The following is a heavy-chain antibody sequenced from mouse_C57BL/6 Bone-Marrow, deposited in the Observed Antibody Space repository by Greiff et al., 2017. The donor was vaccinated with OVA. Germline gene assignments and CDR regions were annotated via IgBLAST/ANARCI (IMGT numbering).Heavy chain of an antibody. V-gene: IGHV3-6*01. D-gene: IGHD1-1*01. CDR3: ARGFYYYGSSPYWYFDV. CDR2: ISYDGSN. J-gene: IGHJ1*03. CDR1: GYSITSGYY. Sequence: ESGPGLVKPSQSLSLTCSVTGYSITSGYYWNWIRQFPGNKLEWMGYISYDGSNNYNPSLKNRISITRDTSKNQFFLKLNSVTTEDTATYYCARGFYYYGSSPYWYFDVWGTGTTVTVSS.